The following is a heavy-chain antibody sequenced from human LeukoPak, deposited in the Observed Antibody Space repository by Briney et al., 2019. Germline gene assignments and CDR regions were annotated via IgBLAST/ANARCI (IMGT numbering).Heavy chain of an antibody. CDR1: GGSISSYY. J-gene: IGHJ6*03. V-gene: IGHV4-4*07. Sequence: TSETLSLTCTVSGGSISSYYWSWIRQPAGKGLEWIGRIYTSGSTNYNPSLKSRVTMSVDTSKNQFSLKLSSVTAADTAVYYCAREDTAMVNYYYYMDVWGKGTTVTVSS. CDR3: AREDTAMVNYYYYMDV. D-gene: IGHD5-18*01. CDR2: IYTSGST.